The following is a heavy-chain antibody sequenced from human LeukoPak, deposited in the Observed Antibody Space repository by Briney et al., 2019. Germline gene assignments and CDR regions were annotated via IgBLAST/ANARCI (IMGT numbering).Heavy chain of an antibody. D-gene: IGHD3-22*01. CDR3: ARDTANYYYDSSGYYFDY. Sequence: ASVKVSSKASGYTFIIYYMHWVRQAPGQGLEWMGIINPRGGSTSYAQKFQGSVTMTRDTSTSTVYMELSSLRSEDTAVYYCARDTANYYYDSSGYYFDYWGQGTLVTVSS. CDR1: GYTFIIYY. V-gene: IGHV1-46*01. CDR2: INPRGGST. J-gene: IGHJ4*02.